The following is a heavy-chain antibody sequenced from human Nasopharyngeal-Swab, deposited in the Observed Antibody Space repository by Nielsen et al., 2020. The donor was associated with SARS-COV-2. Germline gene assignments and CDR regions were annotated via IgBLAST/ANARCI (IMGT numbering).Heavy chain of an antibody. CDR3: ARGEIAVAGPSSPCYYGMDV. Sequence: WARQAPGQGLEWMGGIFPIFGTANYAQKIQGRVTITANESTSTAYMELSSLRSEDTAVYYCARGEIAVAGPSSPCYYGMDVWGQGTTVTVSS. V-gene: IGHV1-69*01. CDR2: IFPIFGTA. D-gene: IGHD6-19*01. J-gene: IGHJ6*02.